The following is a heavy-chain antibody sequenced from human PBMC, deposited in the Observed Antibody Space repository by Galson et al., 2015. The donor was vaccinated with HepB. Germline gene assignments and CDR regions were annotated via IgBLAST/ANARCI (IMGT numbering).Heavy chain of an antibody. V-gene: IGHV3-33*01. CDR1: GFTVSSYG. CDR3: ASESMTGIYLDY. D-gene: IGHD1-20*01. J-gene: IGHJ4*02. Sequence: SLRLSCAASGFTVSSYGMHWVRQAPGKGLEWVAVIWYDGSNKYYADSVKGRFTISRDNSKNTLYLQMNSLRAEDTAVYYCASESMTGIYLDYWGQGTLVTVSA. CDR2: IWYDGSNK.